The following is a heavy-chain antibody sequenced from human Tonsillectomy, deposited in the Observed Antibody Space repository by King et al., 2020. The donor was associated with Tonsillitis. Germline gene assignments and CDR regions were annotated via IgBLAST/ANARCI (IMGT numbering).Heavy chain of an antibody. J-gene: IGHJ4*02. Sequence: LQLQESGPGLVKPSQTLSLTCTVSGDSVSSGSYYWSWIRQPAGKGLEWSGRIYTIGNTKYNPSLKSRLTKSIDTSKNQFSLKLSSVTAADTAVYYCGRDSAGYGSGWVDYWGQGTLVTVSS. CDR2: IYTIGNT. D-gene: IGHD6-19*01. CDR1: GDSVSSGSYY. V-gene: IGHV4-61*02. CDR3: GRDSAGYGSGWVDY.